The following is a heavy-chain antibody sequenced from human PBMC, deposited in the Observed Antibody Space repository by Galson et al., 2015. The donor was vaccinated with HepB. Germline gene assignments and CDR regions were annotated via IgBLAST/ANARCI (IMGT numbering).Heavy chain of an antibody. Sequence: SLRLSCAASGFTFSSYSMNWVRQAPGKGLEWVSSISSSSSYIYYADSVKGRFTISRDNAKNSLYLQMNSLRAEDTAVYYCAGISYSGYDFGHRAFDIWGQGTMVTVSS. V-gene: IGHV3-21*01. J-gene: IGHJ3*02. D-gene: IGHD5-12*01. CDR1: GFTFSSYS. CDR3: AGISYSGYDFGHRAFDI. CDR2: ISSSSSYI.